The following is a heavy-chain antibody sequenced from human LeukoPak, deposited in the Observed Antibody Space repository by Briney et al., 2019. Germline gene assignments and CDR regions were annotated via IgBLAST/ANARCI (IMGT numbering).Heavy chain of an antibody. CDR3: TTDEDWNYARKDV. V-gene: IGHV3-15*04. CDR2: TVSEIDGGTT. D-gene: IGHD1-7*01. Sequence: GGSLRLSCAASGFTFNYAWMRWVRQVPGKGLEWVGQTVSEIDGGTTAYATPVKGRFTISRDDSKSTLYLQMNSLKIEDTAVYYCTTDEDWNYARKDVWGQGATVIVSS. CDR1: GFTFNYAW. J-gene: IGHJ6*02.